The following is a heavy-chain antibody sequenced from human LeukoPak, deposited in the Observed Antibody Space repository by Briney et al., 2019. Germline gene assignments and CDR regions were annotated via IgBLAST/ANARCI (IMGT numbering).Heavy chain of an antibody. CDR1: GGSISSHY. D-gene: IGHD1-1*01. Sequence: PSETLSLTCTVSGGSISSHYWSWIRQPPGKGLEWIGYIYYSGSTNYNPSLKSRVTISVDTSKNQFSLKLSSVTAADTAVYYCARGRNKLELDYWGQGTLVTVSS. V-gene: IGHV4-59*11. CDR3: ARGRNKLELDY. CDR2: IYYSGST. J-gene: IGHJ4*02.